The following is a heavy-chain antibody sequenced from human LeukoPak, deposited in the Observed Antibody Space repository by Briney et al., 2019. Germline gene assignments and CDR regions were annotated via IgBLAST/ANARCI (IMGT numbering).Heavy chain of an antibody. Sequence: PGGSLRLSCAASGFTFSDYYMSWIRQAPGKGLEWVSYISSSGSTICYADSVKGRFTISRDNAKNSLYLQMNSLRAEDTAVYYCARDRDYSKGNWFDPWGQGTLVTVSS. CDR1: GFTFSDYY. J-gene: IGHJ5*02. CDR2: ISSSGSTI. D-gene: IGHD4-11*01. V-gene: IGHV3-11*01. CDR3: ARDRDYSKGNWFDP.